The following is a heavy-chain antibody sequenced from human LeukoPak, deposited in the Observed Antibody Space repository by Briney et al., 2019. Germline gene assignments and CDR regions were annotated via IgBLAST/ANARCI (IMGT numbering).Heavy chain of an antibody. V-gene: IGHV4-31*03. Sequence: SETLSLTCTVSGGSISSGGYYWRWIRQHPGKGLEWIGYIYYSGSTYYNPSLKSRVTISVDTSKNQYSLKLSSVTAADTAVYYCASGIGRNFDYWGQGTLVTVSS. CDR1: GGSISSGGYY. D-gene: IGHD1-14*01. CDR2: IYYSGST. J-gene: IGHJ4*02. CDR3: ASGIGRNFDY.